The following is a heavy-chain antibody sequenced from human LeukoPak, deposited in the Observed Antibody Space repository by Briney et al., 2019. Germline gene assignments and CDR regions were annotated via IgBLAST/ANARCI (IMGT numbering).Heavy chain of an antibody. D-gene: IGHD5-12*01. CDR3: AKCQSGYDSRYYYYGMDV. CDR2: ISGSGGST. Sequence: PGGSLRLSCAASGFTFSSYAMSWVRQAPGKGLEWVSAISGSGGSTYYADSVKGRFTISRDNSKNTLYLQMNSLRAEDTAVYYCAKCQSGYDSRYYYYGMDVWGQGTTVTVSS. J-gene: IGHJ6*02. V-gene: IGHV3-23*01. CDR1: GFTFSSYA.